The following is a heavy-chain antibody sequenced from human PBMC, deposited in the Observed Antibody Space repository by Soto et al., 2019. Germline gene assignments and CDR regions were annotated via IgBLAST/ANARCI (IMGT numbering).Heavy chain of an antibody. CDR3: ARERVRPASYYFDY. D-gene: IGHD3-10*01. J-gene: IGHJ4*02. V-gene: IGHV1-69*08. Sequence: QVQLVQSGAEVKKPGSSVKVSCKASGGTFSSYTISWVRQAPGQGLEWMGRIIPILGIANYAQKFQGRVTITADKSTSTAYMELSSLRSEDTAVYYCARERVRPASYYFDYWGQGTLVTVSS. CDR1: GGTFSSYT. CDR2: IIPILGIA.